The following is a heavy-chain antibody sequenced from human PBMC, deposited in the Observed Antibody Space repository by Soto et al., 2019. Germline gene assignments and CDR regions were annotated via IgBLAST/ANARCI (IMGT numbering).Heavy chain of an antibody. V-gene: IGHV1-69*13. J-gene: IGHJ6*02. Sequence: ASVKVSCKASGGTFSSYAISWVRQAPGQGPEWMGWIIPIFGTANYAQKFQGRVTITADESTSTAYVELSSLRSADTAVYYCGRTILDSSGYRLWYYGMEAWSQGTTVTASS. CDR2: IIPIFGTA. D-gene: IGHD3-22*01. CDR3: GRTILDSSGYRLWYYGMEA. CDR1: GGTFSSYA.